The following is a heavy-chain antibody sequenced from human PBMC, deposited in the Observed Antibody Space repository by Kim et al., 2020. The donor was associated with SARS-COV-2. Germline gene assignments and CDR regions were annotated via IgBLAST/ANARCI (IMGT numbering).Heavy chain of an antibody. CDR2: INHSGST. CDR3: ASLGYCSGGSCYKLGQDAFDI. CDR1: GGSFSGYY. D-gene: IGHD2-15*01. J-gene: IGHJ3*02. V-gene: IGHV4-34*01. Sequence: SETLSLTCAVYGGSFSGYYWSWIRQPPGKGLEWIGEINHSGSTNYNPSLKSRVTISVDTSKNQFSLKLSSVTAADTAVYYCASLGYCSGGSCYKLGQDAFDIWGQGTMVTVSS.